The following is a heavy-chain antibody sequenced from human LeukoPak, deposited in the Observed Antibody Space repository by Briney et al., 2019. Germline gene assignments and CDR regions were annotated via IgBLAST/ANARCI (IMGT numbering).Heavy chain of an antibody. CDR1: GFTFSSHG. V-gene: IGHV3-30*18. D-gene: IGHD2-15*01. J-gene: IGHJ4*02. CDR3: AKRGYCSGRRCYSFHFDY. Sequence: GRSLRLSCAASGFTFSSHGMHWVRQAPGKGLEWVALMSYDGTNKVYADSVKGRFTISRDNSKNTLYLEMNNLRAEDTAVYYCAKRGYCSGRRCYSFHFDYWGQGTLVTVSS. CDR2: MSYDGTNK.